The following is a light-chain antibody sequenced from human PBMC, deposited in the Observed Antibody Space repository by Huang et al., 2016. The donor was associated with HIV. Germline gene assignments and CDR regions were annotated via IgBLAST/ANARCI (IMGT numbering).Light chain of an antibody. CDR3: QQYNSYSWT. CDR2: KSS. Sequence: DIQMTQSPSTLSASVGDRVTITCRASQSISYWLAWYQQKPGKAPNLLIYKSSTLQSGVPSSFIGSGSGTEFTLTSSSLQPDDFATYYCQQYNSYSWTFGQGTKVEIK. J-gene: IGKJ1*01. CDR1: QSISYW. V-gene: IGKV1-5*03.